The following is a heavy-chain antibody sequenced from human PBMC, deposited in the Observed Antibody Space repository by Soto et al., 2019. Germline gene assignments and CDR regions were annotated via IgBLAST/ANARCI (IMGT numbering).Heavy chain of an antibody. CDR2: ISAYNGNT. CDR3: ARLRGVAAAGTVGY. D-gene: IGHD6-13*01. CDR1: GYTFTRYG. J-gene: IGHJ4*02. Sequence: QVHLVQSGAEVKKPGASVKVSCKASGYTFTRYGISWVRQAPGQGLEWMGWISAYNGNTNYTQKLQGRVTMTTDTSTSTAYMEPRSLRSDDTAVYYCARLRGVAAAGTVGYWGPGTLVTVSS. V-gene: IGHV1-18*01.